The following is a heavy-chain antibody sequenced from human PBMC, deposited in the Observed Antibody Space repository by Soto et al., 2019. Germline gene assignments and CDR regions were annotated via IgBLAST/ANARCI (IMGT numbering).Heavy chain of an antibody. CDR3: ARAYGGNCFDY. J-gene: IGHJ4*02. Sequence: SETLSLTCTVSCGSIRSYYWSWIRQPPGNGLYCIGYIYYSVITNXXPSLNSRXXISVDTSKNHXSLKLXSVTAGCTAVYYCARAYGGNCFDYWGQGTLVTVSS. V-gene: IGHV4-59*01. CDR2: IYYSVIT. CDR1: CGSIRSYY. D-gene: IGHD2-15*01.